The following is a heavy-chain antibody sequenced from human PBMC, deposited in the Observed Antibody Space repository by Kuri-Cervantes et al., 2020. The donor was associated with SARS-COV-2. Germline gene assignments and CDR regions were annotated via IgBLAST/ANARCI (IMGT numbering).Heavy chain of an antibody. CDR3: ARESRDAYNLGSFDL. V-gene: IGHV3-7*01. CDR2: INEDGSEK. Sequence: GESLKISCAASGFMFSRYWMSWVRQAPGQGLEWVANINEDGSEKYYVDSVKGRFTISRDNAKNSLYLQMNSLRDEDTAVYYCARESRDAYNLGSFDLWGRGTLVTVSS. J-gene: IGHJ2*01. D-gene: IGHD5-24*01. CDR1: GFMFSRYW.